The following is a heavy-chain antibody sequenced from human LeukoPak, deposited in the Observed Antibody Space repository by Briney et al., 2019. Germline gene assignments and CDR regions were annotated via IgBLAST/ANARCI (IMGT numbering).Heavy chain of an antibody. Sequence: ASVKVSCKPSGYTFTGYYLHWVRQAPGQGLEWMGWINPNTGATIYAEKFQGRVTMTRDTSIDTAHMEMRSLRSDDTAVYYCARDRVGSGWPRPWYFEFWGQGTLITVSS. CDR3: ARDRVGSGWPRPWYFEF. CDR1: GYTFTGYY. J-gene: IGHJ4*02. CDR2: INPNTGAT. D-gene: IGHD6-19*01. V-gene: IGHV1-2*02.